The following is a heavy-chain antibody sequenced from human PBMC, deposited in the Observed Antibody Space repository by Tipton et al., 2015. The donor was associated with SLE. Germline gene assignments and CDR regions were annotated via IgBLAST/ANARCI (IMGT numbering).Heavy chain of an antibody. J-gene: IGHJ3*02. CDR1: GGPISTKNYY. CDR3: ARDGGAGRAALDI. D-gene: IGHD3-16*01. Sequence: TLSLTCTVSGGPISTKNYYWSWIRQPAGKGLEWIGRIYDIGNTNFNPPLKSRVTISIDTSKNQVSLKLTSVTAADTAVYYCARDGGAGRAALDIWGQGTAVTVSS. V-gene: IGHV4-61*02. CDR2: IYDIGNT.